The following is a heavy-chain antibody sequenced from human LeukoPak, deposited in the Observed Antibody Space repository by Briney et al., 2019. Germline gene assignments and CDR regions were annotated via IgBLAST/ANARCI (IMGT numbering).Heavy chain of an antibody. V-gene: IGHV3-23*01. D-gene: IGHD1-26*01. Sequence: PGGSLRLSCAASGFTFSSYAMSWVRQAPGKGLEWVSAISGSGGSTYYADSVKGRFTISRDSSKNTLYLQVNSLRAEDTAVYYCAKGPSFVGATKSHWGQGTLVTVSS. CDR1: GFTFSSYA. CDR3: AKGPSFVGATKSH. J-gene: IGHJ4*02. CDR2: ISGSGGST.